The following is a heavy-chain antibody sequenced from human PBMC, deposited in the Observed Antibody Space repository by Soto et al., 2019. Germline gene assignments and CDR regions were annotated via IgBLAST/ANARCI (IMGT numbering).Heavy chain of an antibody. Sequence: RASVKVSCKASGYTFTSYAMHWVRQAPGQRLEWMGWINAGNGNTKYSQKFQGRVTITRDTSASTAYMELSSLRSEDTAVYYCAKGGKRGYSYGNLDYWGQGTLVTVYS. CDR1: GYTFTSYA. D-gene: IGHD5-18*01. J-gene: IGHJ4*02. CDR2: INAGNGNT. V-gene: IGHV1-3*01. CDR3: AKGGKRGYSYGNLDY.